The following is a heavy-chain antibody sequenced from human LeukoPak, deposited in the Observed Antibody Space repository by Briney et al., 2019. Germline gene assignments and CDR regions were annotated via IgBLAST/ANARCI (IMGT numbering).Heavy chain of an antibody. J-gene: IGHJ5*02. D-gene: IGHD3-3*01. V-gene: IGHV4-34*01. CDR3: ARGRLYYDFWSGYYTGTNWFDP. CDR1: AGSFSGYY. Sequence: SETLSLTCAVYAGSFSGYYWSWIRQPPGKGLEWIGEINHSGSTNYNPSLKSRVTISVDTSKNQFSLKLSSVTAADTAVYYCARGRLYYDFWSGYYTGTNWFDPWGQGTLVTVSS. CDR2: INHSGST.